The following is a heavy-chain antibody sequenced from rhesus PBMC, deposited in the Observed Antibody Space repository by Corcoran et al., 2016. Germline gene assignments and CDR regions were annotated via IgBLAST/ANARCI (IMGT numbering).Heavy chain of an antibody. CDR3: ASQRTYYYGSGFTV. J-gene: IGHJ5-1*01. Sequence: QVQLQESGPGLVKPSETLSLTCAVSGGSISSSTWWSWTRQPPGKGLELIGYIYGGSGNTSYNPSLKSRVTISTDTSKNQFSLKLSSVTAADTAVYYCASQRTYYYGSGFTVWGPGVLVTVSS. CDR2: IYGGSGNT. D-gene: IGHD3-28*01. V-gene: IGHV4S7*01. CDR1: GGSISSSTW.